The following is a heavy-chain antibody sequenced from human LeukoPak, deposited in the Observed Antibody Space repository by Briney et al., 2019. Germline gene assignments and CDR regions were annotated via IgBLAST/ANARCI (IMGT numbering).Heavy chain of an antibody. D-gene: IGHD3-9*01. J-gene: IGHJ3*02. CDR1: GYTFTSYD. CDR2: MNPNSGNT. CDR3: ARAYYDILTGYYLSAFDI. Sequence: ASVKVSCKASGYTFTSYDINWVRQATGQGLEWMGWMNPNSGNTGYAQKFQGRVTMTRNTSISTAYMELSSLRYEDTAVYYCARAYYDILTGYYLSAFDIWGQGTMVTVSS. V-gene: IGHV1-8*01.